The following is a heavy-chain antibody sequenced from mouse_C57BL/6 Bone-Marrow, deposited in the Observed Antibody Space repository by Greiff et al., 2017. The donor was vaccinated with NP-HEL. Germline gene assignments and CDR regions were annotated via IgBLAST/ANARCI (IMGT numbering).Heavy chain of an antibody. CDR3: ARVLAFAY. CDR2: ISDGGSYT. D-gene: IGHD4-1*01. J-gene: IGHJ3*01. V-gene: IGHV5-4*03. Sequence: DVKLVESGGGLVKPGGSLKLSCAASGFTFSSYAMSWVRQTPEKRLEWVATISDGGSYTYYPDNVKGRFPISRDNAKNNLYLQMSHLKSEDTAMYYCARVLAFAYWGQGTLVTVSA. CDR1: GFTFSSYA.